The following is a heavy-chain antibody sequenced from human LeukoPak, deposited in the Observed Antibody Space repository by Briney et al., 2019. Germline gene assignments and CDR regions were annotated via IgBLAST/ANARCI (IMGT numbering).Heavy chain of an antibody. CDR2: IIPIFGTA. V-gene: IGHV1-69*05. J-gene: IGHJ5*02. CDR3: ARKNYCSGGSCYSRGWFDP. Sequence: ASVKVSCKASGGTFSSYAISWVRQAPGQGLEWMGGIIPIFGTANYAQKFQGRVTMTRDTSISTAYMELSSLRSEDTAMYYCARKNYCSGGSCYSRGWFDPWGQGTLVTVSS. D-gene: IGHD2-15*01. CDR1: GGTFSSYA.